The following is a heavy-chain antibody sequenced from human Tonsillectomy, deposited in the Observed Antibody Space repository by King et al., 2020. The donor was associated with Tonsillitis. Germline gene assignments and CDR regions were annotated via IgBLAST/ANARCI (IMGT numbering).Heavy chain of an antibody. J-gene: IGHJ2*01. CDR2: IYPGDSDT. D-gene: IGHD6-19*01. V-gene: IGHV5-51*03. CDR1: GYTFTNYW. Sequence: VQLVESGAEVKKPGESLKLSCKGSGYTFTNYWIGWVRQMPGEGLQWMGIIYPGDSDTRYSPSFQGQVTVSADKSISTAYLQWSSLKASDTAIYYCARGVDNSGWNVGWYFDLWGRGTLVTVSS. CDR3: ARGVDNSGWNVGWYFDL.